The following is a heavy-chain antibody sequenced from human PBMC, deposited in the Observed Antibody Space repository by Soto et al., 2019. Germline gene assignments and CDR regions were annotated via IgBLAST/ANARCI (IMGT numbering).Heavy chain of an antibody. J-gene: IGHJ4*02. CDR1: GFSLSRYG. CDR3: ARDLHYWSLLIDH. CDR2: LWSNGIKT. V-gene: IGHV3-33*01. Sequence: GGSLRLSCTASGFSLSRYGLHWVRQAPGKGLEWVAGLWSNGIKTSYTDSVKGRFTISRDTSKNMLYLQMNSLGAEDTAGYYCARDLHYWSLLIDHYGQGSLVIVS. D-gene: IGHD2-8*02.